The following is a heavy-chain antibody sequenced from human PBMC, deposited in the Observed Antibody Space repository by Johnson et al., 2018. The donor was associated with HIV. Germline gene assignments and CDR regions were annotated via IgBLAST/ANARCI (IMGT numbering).Heavy chain of an antibody. J-gene: IGHJ3*02. D-gene: IGHD6-13*01. CDR2: IRYDGSKK. CDR1: GFTFSSYG. V-gene: IGHV3-30*02. CDR3: ARDPAAAALRAFDI. Sequence: QVQLVESGGGVVQPGGSLRLSCAASGFTFSSYGMHWVRQAPGKGLEWVAFIRYDGSKKHYADSVKGRFTISRDNSKNILYLQMNTLRAEDTAVYYCARDPAAAALRAFDIWGQGTMVTVSS.